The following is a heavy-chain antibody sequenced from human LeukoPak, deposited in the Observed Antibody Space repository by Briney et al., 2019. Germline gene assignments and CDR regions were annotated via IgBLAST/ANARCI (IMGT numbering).Heavy chain of an antibody. J-gene: IGHJ5*02. Sequence: GASVKVSCKASGYTFTGYYMHWVRQAPGQGLEWMGRINPNSGGTNYAQKFQGRVTMTRDTSISTAYMELSRLRSDDTAVYYCARGRVKNNNWFDPWGQGTLVTVSS. V-gene: IGHV1-2*06. CDR2: INPNSGGT. CDR3: ARGRVKNNNWFDP. CDR1: GYTFTGYY.